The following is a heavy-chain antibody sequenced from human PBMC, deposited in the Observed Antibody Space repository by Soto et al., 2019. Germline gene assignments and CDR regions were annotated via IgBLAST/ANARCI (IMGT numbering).Heavy chain of an antibody. J-gene: IGHJ2*01. CDR1: GFTVSSSY. CDR3: ARQVGFYWYFDL. D-gene: IGHD1-26*01. V-gene: IGHV3-66*04. CDR2: IYSGGNT. Sequence: PGGSLRLSCAASGFTVSSSYLGWVRQAPGKGLEWVSAIYSGGNTYYADSVKGRFTISRDNSKDTLYLQMNSLRADDTAIYYCARQVGFYWYFDLWGRGTLVTAPQ.